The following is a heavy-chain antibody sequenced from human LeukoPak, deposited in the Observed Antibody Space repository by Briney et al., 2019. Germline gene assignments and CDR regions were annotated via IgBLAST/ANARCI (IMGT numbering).Heavy chain of an antibody. D-gene: IGHD2-2*01. Sequence: GGSLSLSCAASGFTFSSYSMNWVRQAPGKGLEWVSSISSSSSYIYYADSVKGRFTISRDNAKNSLYLHMNSLRAEDTAVYYCARDTVVPAATTEDYYMDVWGKGTTVTVSS. CDR3: ARDTVVPAATTEDYYMDV. CDR1: GFTFSSYS. V-gene: IGHV3-21*01. J-gene: IGHJ6*03. CDR2: ISSSSSYI.